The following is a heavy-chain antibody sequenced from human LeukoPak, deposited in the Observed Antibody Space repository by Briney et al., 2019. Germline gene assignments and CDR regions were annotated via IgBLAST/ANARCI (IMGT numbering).Heavy chain of an antibody. V-gene: IGHV3-30*18. D-gene: IGHD5-18*01. J-gene: IGHJ4*02. Sequence: PGGSLRLSCAASGFTFSSYGMHWVRQAPGKGLEWVAVISYDGSNKYYADSVKGRFTISRDNSKNTLYLQMNSLRAEDTAVYYCAKVGEITAMVLDYWGQGTLVTVSS. CDR1: GFTFSSYG. CDR2: ISYDGSNK. CDR3: AKVGEITAMVLDY.